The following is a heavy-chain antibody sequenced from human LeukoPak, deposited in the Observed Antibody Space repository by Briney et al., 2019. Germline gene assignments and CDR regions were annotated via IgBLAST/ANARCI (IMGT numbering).Heavy chain of an antibody. Sequence: PGGSLRLSCAASGFTFSSYWMSWVRQAPGKGLEWVANIKQDGSEKYYADSVKGRFTISRDNSKNTLYLQMNSLRAEDTAVYYCARDGGYYDSSGYWGFDYWGQGTLVTVSS. CDR3: ARDGGYYDSSGYWGFDY. D-gene: IGHD3-22*01. CDR2: IKQDGSEK. J-gene: IGHJ4*02. V-gene: IGHV3-7*01. CDR1: GFTFSSYW.